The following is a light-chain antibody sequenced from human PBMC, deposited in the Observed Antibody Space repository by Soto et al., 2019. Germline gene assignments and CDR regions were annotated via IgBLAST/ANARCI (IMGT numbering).Light chain of an antibody. CDR3: TSYATGSAYV. J-gene: IGLJ1*01. CDR1: SSDVGGYNR. Sequence: SALTQPPSVSGSPGQSVTISCTGTSSDVGGYNRVSWYQQPPGKAPKLLIYDVSNRPSGGSTCFSGSKSGNTASLTISGLQAEDEADYYCTSYATGSAYVFGPGTKVTVL. V-gene: IGLV2-18*02. CDR2: DVS.